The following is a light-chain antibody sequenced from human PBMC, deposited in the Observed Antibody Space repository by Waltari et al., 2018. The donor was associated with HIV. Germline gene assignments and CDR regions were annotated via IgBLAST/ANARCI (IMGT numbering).Light chain of an antibody. CDR1: QAISTY. V-gene: IGKV1-39*01. CDR3: QQSYGFPFN. CDR2: SAY. J-gene: IGKJ3*01. Sequence: DIQMTQSPSSLSASLGDSVVLTCRASQAISTYLNWYQQKPGKAPVLLVYSAYKLQPGAPSRFRGAGSGKDFSLSISGLQTEDFATYFCQQSYGFPFNFGPGT.